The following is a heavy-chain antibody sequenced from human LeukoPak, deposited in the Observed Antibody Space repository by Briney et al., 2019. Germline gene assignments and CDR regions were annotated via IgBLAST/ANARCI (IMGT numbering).Heavy chain of an antibody. V-gene: IGHV3-9*01. Sequence: GGSLRLSCAASGFTFDDYAMHWVRQAPGKGLEWVSGISWNSGSIGYADSVKGRFTISRDNAKNSLYLQMNSLRAEDTALYYCAKDLYYYDSSGYQGKAFDIWGQGTMVTVSS. CDR1: GFTFDDYA. J-gene: IGHJ3*02. CDR3: AKDLYYYDSSGYQGKAFDI. D-gene: IGHD3-22*01. CDR2: ISWNSGSI.